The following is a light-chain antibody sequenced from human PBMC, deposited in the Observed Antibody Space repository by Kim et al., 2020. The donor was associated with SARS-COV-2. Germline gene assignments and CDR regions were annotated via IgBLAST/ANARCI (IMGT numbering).Light chain of an antibody. CDR2: DAS. CDR3: QHRGNWPPLT. CDR1: QSVSNY. Sequence: DNDLTQSPPTLSLSPGERATITCRASQSVSNYLAWYQQKPGEAPRLLIYDASKRAAGIPARFSGRGSGTDFTLTISSLEPEDSAVYYCQHRGNWPPLTFGGGTKVDIK. J-gene: IGKJ4*01. V-gene: IGKV3-11*01.